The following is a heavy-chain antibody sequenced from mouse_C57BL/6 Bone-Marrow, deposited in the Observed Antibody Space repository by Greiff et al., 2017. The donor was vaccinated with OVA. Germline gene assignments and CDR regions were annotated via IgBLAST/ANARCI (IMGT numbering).Heavy chain of an antibody. Sequence: QVQLQQPGAELVMPGASVKLSCKASGYTFTSYWMHWVKQRPGQGLEWIGEIDPSDSYTNYNQKFKGKSTLTVDKSSSTAYMQLSSLTSEDSAFYYCARSYGYWGQGTTLTVSS. V-gene: IGHV1-69*01. CDR1: GYTFTSYW. CDR3: ARSYGY. D-gene: IGHD1-1*01. J-gene: IGHJ2*01. CDR2: IDPSDSYT.